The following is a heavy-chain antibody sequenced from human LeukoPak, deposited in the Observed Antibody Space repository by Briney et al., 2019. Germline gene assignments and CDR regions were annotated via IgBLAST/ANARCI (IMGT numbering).Heavy chain of an antibody. D-gene: IGHD2-15*01. J-gene: IGHJ4*02. CDR1: GFTFSSYA. CDR3: ARDKRYCSGGSCYGVLDY. CDR2: ITYDGRNK. Sequence: QPGGSLRLSCAASGFTFSSYAMHSVRHAPGKGLEWVADITYDGRNKYYAHSVKGRFTISRDNSTNTLYLQMTSLRAEDTAVYYCARDKRYCSGGSCYGVLDYWGQGTLVTVSS. V-gene: IGHV3-30-3*01.